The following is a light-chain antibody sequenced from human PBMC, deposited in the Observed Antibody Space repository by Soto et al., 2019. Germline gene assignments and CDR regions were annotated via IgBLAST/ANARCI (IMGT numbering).Light chain of an antibody. CDR1: QSVSSK. CDR2: GAS. J-gene: IGKJ2*01. Sequence: EIVMTQSPVTLSVCPGERATLSCRASQSVSSKLAWYQQKPGQVPRLLIYGASTRATGIPARFSGSGSGTEFTLSISSLQSEDFAVYYCQQYNNWPQTFGQGTKVAIK. V-gene: IGKV3-15*01. CDR3: QQYNNWPQT.